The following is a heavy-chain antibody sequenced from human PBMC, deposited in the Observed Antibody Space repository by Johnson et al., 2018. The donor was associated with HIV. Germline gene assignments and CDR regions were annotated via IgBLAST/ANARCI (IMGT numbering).Heavy chain of an antibody. J-gene: IGHJ3*02. CDR3: ARGGGSSWSDAFDI. D-gene: IGHD6-13*01. CDR1: GFTFSSYG. CDR2: ISYDGSEK. V-gene: IGHV3-30*03. Sequence: QVQLVESGGGVVQPGRSLRLSCAASGFTFSSYGMHWVRQAPGKGLEWVAVISYDGSEKYYVDSVKGRFTISRDNAKNSLYLQMNSLRAEDTAVYYCARGGGSSWSDAFDIWGQGTMVTVSS.